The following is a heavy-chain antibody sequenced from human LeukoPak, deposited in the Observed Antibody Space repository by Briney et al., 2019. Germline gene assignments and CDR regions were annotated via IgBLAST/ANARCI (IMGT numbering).Heavy chain of an antibody. CDR2: INHSGST. V-gene: IGHV4-34*01. CDR3: ASGGSGWFSEAGYFDY. D-gene: IGHD6-19*01. Sequence: ETLSLTFAVYGGSFSGYYWSWIRQPPGKGLEWIGEINHSGSTNYNPSLKSRVTISVDTSKNQFSLKLSSVTAADTAVYYCASGGSGWFSEAGYFDYWGQGTLVTVSS. CDR1: GGSFSGYY. J-gene: IGHJ4*02.